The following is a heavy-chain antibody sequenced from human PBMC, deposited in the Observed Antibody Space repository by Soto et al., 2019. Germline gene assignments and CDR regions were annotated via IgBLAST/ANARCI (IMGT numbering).Heavy chain of an antibody. CDR1: GDSVSSNSAA. J-gene: IGHJ5*02. CDR3: ARSRTPPFRFLEWSLNCFDP. V-gene: IGHV6-1*01. CDR2: TYYRSKWYN. Sequence: SQTLSLTCAISGDSVSSNSAAWNWIRQSPSRGLEWLGRTYYRSKWYNDYAGSVKSRITINPDTCKNQFSLQLTSVTPEDTALYSCARSRTPPFRFLEWSLNCFDPWGQGTLVTVSS. D-gene: IGHD3-3*01.